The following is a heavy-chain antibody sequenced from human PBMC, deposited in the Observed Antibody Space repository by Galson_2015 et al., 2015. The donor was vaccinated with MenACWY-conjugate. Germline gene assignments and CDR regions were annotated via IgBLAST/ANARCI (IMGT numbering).Heavy chain of an antibody. CDR2: ISYDGSNK. CDR1: GFTFSSYG. D-gene: IGHD2-2*01. J-gene: IGHJ6*02. V-gene: IGHV3-30*18. Sequence: SLRLSCAASGFTFSSYGMHWVRQAPGKGLEWVAVISYDGSNKYYADSVKGRFTISRDNSKNTLYLQMNSLRAEDTAVYYCAKEVKLGPAAKNYYYYYGMDVWGQGTTVTVSS. CDR3: AKEVKLGPAAKNYYYYYGMDV.